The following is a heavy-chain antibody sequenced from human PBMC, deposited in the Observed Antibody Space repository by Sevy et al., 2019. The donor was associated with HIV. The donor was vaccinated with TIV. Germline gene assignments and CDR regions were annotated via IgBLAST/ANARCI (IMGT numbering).Heavy chain of an antibody. J-gene: IGHJ4*02. CDR1: GFTCSSDT. CDR2: ISSSSSYS. Sequence: GGSLRLSGAVSGFTCSSDTMNWVRQAPGKGLEWVSSISSSSSYSYYADSVKGRFTISRDNAKNSLYLQMNSLRAEDTAVYYCAREEEDYVWGTSRDLTFFDYWGQGTLVTVSS. D-gene: IGHD3-16*02. V-gene: IGHV3-21*01. CDR3: AREEEDYVWGTSRDLTFFDY.